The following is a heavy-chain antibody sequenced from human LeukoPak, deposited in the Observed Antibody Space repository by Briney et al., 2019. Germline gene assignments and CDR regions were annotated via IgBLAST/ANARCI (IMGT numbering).Heavy chain of an antibody. CDR1: GFGFSSHW. V-gene: IGHV3-74*01. D-gene: IGHD2/OR15-2a*01. CDR2: SDSDGSVR. Sequence: GGSLRLSCAASGFGFSSHWMHWVRQAPGKGLVWVSRSDSDGSVRNYADSVEGRFIISRDNAKNTLYLQMNNLGVEDTAVYFCARDPSVNNAIGYNWFDHWGQGALVTVSS. CDR3: ARDPSVNNAIGYNWFDH. J-gene: IGHJ5*02.